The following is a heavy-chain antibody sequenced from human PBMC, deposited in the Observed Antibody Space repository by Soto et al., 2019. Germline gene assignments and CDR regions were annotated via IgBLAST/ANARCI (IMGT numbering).Heavy chain of an antibody. Sequence: GGSLKISCKGSGYSFTSYLINWVRQMPGKSLEWMGGVDPSDSYTNYSPSFQGQVTISADKSISTAYLRWSSLKASDTAIYYCARLGFEYDTLTAYYNVHHYYLLDVWGQGTSVTVSS. CDR3: ARLGFEYDTLTAYYNVHHYYLLDV. V-gene: IGHV5-10-1*04. CDR1: GYSFTSYL. D-gene: IGHD3-9*01. CDR2: VDPSDSYT. J-gene: IGHJ6*02.